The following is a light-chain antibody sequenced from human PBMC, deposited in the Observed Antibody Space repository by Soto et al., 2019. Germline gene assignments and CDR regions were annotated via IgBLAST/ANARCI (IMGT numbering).Light chain of an antibody. CDR3: QQFGASLTWT. CDR2: GAS. Sequence: EIVLTQSPGTLSLSPGASATLSCRASQSVSSSYLAWYQQKPGQAPRLLIYGASSRATGIPDRFSGSGSGTDFTLTISRLETEDFAVYYCQQFGASLTWTFGQGTKVDIK. CDR1: QSVSSSY. V-gene: IGKV3-20*01. J-gene: IGKJ1*01.